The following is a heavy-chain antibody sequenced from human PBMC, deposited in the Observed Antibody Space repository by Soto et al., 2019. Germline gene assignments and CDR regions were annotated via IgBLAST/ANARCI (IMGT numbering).Heavy chain of an antibody. D-gene: IGHD1-7*01. CDR1: GGSISSGGYY. V-gene: IGHV4-31*03. CDR2: IYYSGST. CDR3: ARENSRDPKPYYYYGMDV. J-gene: IGHJ6*02. Sequence: PSETLSLTCTVSGGSISSGGYYWSWIRQHPGKGLEWIGYIYYSGSTYYNPSLKSRVTISVDTSKNQFSLKLSSVTAADTAVYYCARENSRDPKPYYYYGMDVWGQGTTVTVS.